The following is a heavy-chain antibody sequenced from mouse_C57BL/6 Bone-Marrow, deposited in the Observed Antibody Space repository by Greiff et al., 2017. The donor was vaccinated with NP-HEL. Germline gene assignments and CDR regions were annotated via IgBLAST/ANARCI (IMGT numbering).Heavy chain of an antibody. CDR1: GYTFTSYG. CDR3: ARGGFTTVVSMDY. D-gene: IGHD1-1*01. V-gene: IGHV1-81*01. J-gene: IGHJ4*01. Sequence: VKLQESGAELARPGASVKLSCKASGYTFTSYGISWVKQRTGQGLEWIGEIYPRSGHTYYNEKFKGKATLTADKSSSTAYMELRSLTSEDSAVYFCARGGFTTVVSMDYWGQGTSVTVSS. CDR2: IYPRSGHT.